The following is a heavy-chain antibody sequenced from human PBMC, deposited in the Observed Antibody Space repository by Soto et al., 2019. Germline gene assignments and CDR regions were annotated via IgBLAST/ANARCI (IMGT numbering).Heavy chain of an antibody. CDR3: ARAYNFGVVILRQDYYYLDV. J-gene: IGHJ6*03. D-gene: IGHD3-3*01. V-gene: IGHV1-8*02. CDR1: GYTFTSYD. Sequence: QVQLVQSGAEVKKPGASVRVSCKASGYTFTSYDINWVRQATGQGLEWMGWMNPNSGNTGYAQKFQGRVTMARNTSISTAYMELSSLRSEDTAVYYCARAYNFGVVILRQDYYYLDVWGKGTTVTVSS. CDR2: MNPNSGNT.